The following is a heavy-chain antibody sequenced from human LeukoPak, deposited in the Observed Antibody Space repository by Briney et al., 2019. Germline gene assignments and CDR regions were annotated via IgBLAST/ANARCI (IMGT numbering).Heavy chain of an antibody. V-gene: IGHV1-2*06. CDR1: GYTFTGYY. CDR3: AKVPPSITAAGNWLDP. J-gene: IGHJ5*02. CDR2: INPNTGGT. Sequence: ASVKVSCKASGYTFTGYYIHWVRQAPGQALEWMGRINPNTGGTNYAQKFQGRVTMTRDTSITTAYMELSRLTSDDTAIYYCAKVPPSITAAGNWLDPWGQGALVTVSS. D-gene: IGHD6-13*01.